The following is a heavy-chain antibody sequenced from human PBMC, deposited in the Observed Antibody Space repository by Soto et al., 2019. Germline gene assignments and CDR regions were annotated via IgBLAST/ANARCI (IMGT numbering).Heavy chain of an antibody. CDR2: IIPILGIA. V-gene: IGHV1-69*02. J-gene: IGHJ4*02. Sequence: QVQLVQSGAEVKKPGSSVKVSCKASGGTFSSYTINWVRQAPGQGLEWMGMIIPILGIANYAQKFQDRVTITADPTTTTPHLELSSLRSEDTAVYYCASGRRAGADHWGPGPLVTVSS. CDR3: ASGRRAGADH. D-gene: IGHD1-1*01. CDR1: GGTFSSYT.